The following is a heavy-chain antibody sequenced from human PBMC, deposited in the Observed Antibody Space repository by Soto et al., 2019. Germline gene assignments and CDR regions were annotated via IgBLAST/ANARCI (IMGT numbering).Heavy chain of an antibody. CDR1: GFTFSSYS. D-gene: IGHD2-2*01. CDR2: ISSSSSTI. J-gene: IGHJ6*03. Sequence: GGSLRLSCAASGFTFSSYSMNWVRQAPGKGLEWVSYISSSSSTIYYADSVKGRFTISRDNAKNSLYLQMNSLRAEDTAVYYCARDGIVVVPAAYYYYYYMDVWGKGTTVTVSS. V-gene: IGHV3-48*01. CDR3: ARDGIVVVPAAYYYYYYMDV.